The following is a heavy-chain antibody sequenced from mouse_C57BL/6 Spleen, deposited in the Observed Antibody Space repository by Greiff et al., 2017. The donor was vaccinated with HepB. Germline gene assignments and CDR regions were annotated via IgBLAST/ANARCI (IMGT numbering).Heavy chain of an antibody. Sequence: QVQLQQPGAELVKPGASVKLSCKASGYTFTSYWMHWVKQRPGQGLEWIGMIHPNSGSTNYNEKFKSKATLTVDKSSSTAYMQLSSLTSEDSAVYFCARGVYDGYLAWFAYWGQGTLVTVSA. CDR3: ARGVYDGYLAWFAY. J-gene: IGHJ3*01. CDR1: GYTFTSYW. D-gene: IGHD2-3*01. CDR2: IHPNSGST. V-gene: IGHV1-64*01.